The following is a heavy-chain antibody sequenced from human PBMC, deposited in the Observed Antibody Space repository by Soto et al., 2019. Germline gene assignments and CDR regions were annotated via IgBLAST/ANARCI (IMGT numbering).Heavy chain of an antibody. V-gene: IGHV3-21*01. CDR2: ISSSSSYI. D-gene: IGHD6-6*01. CDR3: ARDQGRIAARPSPRYGMDV. CDR1: GFTFSSYS. J-gene: IGHJ6*02. Sequence: EVQLVESGGGLVKPGGSLRLSCAASGFTFSSYSMNWVRQAPGKGLEWVSSISSSSSYIYYADSVKGRFTISRDNAKNSLYLQMNSLRAEDTAVYYCARDQGRIAARPSPRYGMDVWGQGTTVTVSS.